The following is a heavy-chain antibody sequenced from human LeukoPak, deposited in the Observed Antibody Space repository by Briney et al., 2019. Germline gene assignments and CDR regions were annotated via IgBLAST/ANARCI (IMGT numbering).Heavy chain of an antibody. CDR2: IYYSGST. CDR1: GGSISSYY. CDR3: ARAPAYYDFWSGGYGMDV. D-gene: IGHD3-3*01. V-gene: IGHV4-59*01. J-gene: IGHJ6*02. Sequence: PSETLSLTCTVSGGSISSYYWSWIRQPPGKGLEWIGYIYYSGSTNYNPSLKSRVTISVDTSKNQFSLKLSPVTAADTAVYYCARAPAYYDFWSGGYGMDVWGQGTTVTVSS.